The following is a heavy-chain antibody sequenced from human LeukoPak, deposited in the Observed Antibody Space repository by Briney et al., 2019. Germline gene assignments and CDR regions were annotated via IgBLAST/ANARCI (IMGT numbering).Heavy chain of an antibody. CDR1: GYTFTSYD. J-gene: IGHJ4*02. CDR2: MNPNSGNT. Sequence: ASVKVSCKASGYTFTSYDINWVRQATGQGLEWMGWMNPNSGNTGYAQKFQGRVTMTRNTSISTAYMELSSPRSEDTAVYYCARAGVYDILTGYYRDYWGQGTLVTVSS. D-gene: IGHD3-9*01. V-gene: IGHV1-8*01. CDR3: ARAGVYDILTGYYRDY.